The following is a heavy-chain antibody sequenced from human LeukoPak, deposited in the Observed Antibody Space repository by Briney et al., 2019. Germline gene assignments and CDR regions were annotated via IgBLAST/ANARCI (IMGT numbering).Heavy chain of an antibody. CDR2: IGSSDSTT. Sequence: GGSLRLSCVGSGFIFNIYEMNWVRQAPGKGLEWLSYIGSSDSTTHYADSVKGRFTISRDNAKNSLYLQMNSLRAEDTAVYYCARDLNWETYWGQGTLVSVSS. CDR3: ARDLNWETY. J-gene: IGHJ4*02. V-gene: IGHV3-48*03. D-gene: IGHD7-27*01. CDR1: GFIFNIYE.